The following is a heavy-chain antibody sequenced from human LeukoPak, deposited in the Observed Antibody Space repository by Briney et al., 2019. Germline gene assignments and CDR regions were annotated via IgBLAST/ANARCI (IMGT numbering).Heavy chain of an antibody. CDR1: GFPFDEHA. J-gene: IGHJ3*01. CDR3: AKDRGGGSQLGDAYDV. V-gene: IGHV3-9*01. D-gene: IGHD5-24*01. Sequence: GGSLRLSCAASGFPFDEHAMYWVRQAPGKGLEWVSGISYSSETIGYVDSVKGRFTISRDNVRKSLYLQMNCLRIEDTALYYCAKDRGGGSQLGDAYDVWGQGTMVSVSS. CDR2: ISYSSETI.